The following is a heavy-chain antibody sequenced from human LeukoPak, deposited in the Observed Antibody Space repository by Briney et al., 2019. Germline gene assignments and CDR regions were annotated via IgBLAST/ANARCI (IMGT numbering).Heavy chain of an antibody. CDR3: ANDLGWIQLNLG. CDR1: GFTFSSYE. Sequence: GGSLRLSCAASGFTFSSYEMNWVRQAPGKGLEWVSYISSSGRTIYYADSVKGRFTISRDNSRNTVYLQMNSLRAEDTAVYYCANDLGWIQLNLGRGQGTLVTVSS. J-gene: IGHJ4*02. CDR2: ISSSGRTI. D-gene: IGHD5-18*01. V-gene: IGHV3-48*03.